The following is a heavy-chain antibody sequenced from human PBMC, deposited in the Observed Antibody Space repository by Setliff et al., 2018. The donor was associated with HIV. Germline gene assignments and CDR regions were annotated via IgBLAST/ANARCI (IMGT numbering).Heavy chain of an antibody. CDR2: IFPGDSDT. CDR3: TRQGDFGQWGDY. CDR1: GYTFTNYW. J-gene: IGHJ4*02. D-gene: IGHD4-17*01. Sequence: PGESLKISCRGSGYTFTNYWIGWVRQMPGKSLDWLGIIFPGDSDTRYNPSFEGQVTISADKSISTAYLQWSSLKASDTAIYYCTRQGDFGQWGDYWGQGAQVTVSS. V-gene: IGHV5-51*01.